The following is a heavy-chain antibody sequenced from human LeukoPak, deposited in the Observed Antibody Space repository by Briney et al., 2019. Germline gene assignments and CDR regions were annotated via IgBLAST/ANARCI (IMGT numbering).Heavy chain of an antibody. CDR3: ARDGRPQWSGMDV. D-gene: IGHD6-19*01. CDR1: GGSFSGYY. V-gene: IGHV4-34*01. J-gene: IGHJ6*02. Sequence: SETLSLTCAVYGGSFSGYYWSWIRQPPGKGLEWIGEINHSGSTNYNPSLKSRVTISVDTSKNQFSLKLSSVTAADTAVYYCARDGRPQWSGMDVWGQGTTVTVSS. CDR2: INHSGST.